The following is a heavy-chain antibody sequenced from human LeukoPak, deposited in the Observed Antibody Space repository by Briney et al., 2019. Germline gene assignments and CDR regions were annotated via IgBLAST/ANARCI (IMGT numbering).Heavy chain of an antibody. Sequence: GGSLRLSCAASGFTFSSYGMHWVRQAPGKGLEWVAVIWYDGSNKYYADSVKGRFTISRDNSKNTLYLQMNSLRAEDTAVYYCAKGGPDQWFGELLYGSLGYWGQGTLVTVSS. CDR1: GFTFSSYG. D-gene: IGHD3-10*01. CDR2: IWYDGSNK. V-gene: IGHV3-30*02. J-gene: IGHJ4*02. CDR3: AKGGPDQWFGELLYGSLGY.